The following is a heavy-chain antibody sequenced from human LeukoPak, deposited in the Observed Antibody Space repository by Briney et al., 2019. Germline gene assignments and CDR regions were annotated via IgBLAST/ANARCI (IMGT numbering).Heavy chain of an antibody. J-gene: IGHJ3*02. CDR1: GFTFSSYS. Sequence: GGSLRLSCAASGFTFSSYSMNWVRQAPGKGLEWVSYISSSGSTIYYADPVKGRFTISRDNAKNSLYLQMNSLRAEDTAVYYCARSYSEDAFDIWGQGTMVTVSS. V-gene: IGHV3-48*04. D-gene: IGHD2-21*01. CDR2: ISSSGSTI. CDR3: ARSYSEDAFDI.